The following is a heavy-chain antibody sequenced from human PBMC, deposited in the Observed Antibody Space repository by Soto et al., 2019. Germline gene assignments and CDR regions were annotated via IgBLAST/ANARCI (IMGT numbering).Heavy chain of an antibody. CDR1: GFTFSDYS. V-gene: IGHV3-48*01. D-gene: IGHD6-19*01. Sequence: EVQLVESGGGLVQPGGALRHSCAAAGFTFSDYSMNWVRQSPGRGLECISYISGSSTTKYYADSVTGRFTISRDNAKKSLSLQMNSLRAEDTAVYYCVSDLIVGVAVAGSLRVFDYWGQGTLVTVSS. CDR3: VSDLIVGVAVAGSLRVFDY. J-gene: IGHJ4*02. CDR2: ISGSSTTK.